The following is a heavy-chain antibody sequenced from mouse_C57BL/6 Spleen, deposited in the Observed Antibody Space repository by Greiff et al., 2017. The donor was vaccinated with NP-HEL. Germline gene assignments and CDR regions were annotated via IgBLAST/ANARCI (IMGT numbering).Heavy chain of an antibody. V-gene: IGHV2-2*01. D-gene: IGHD2-5*01. CDR2: IWSGGST. CDR1: GFSLTSYG. Sequence: VQLQQSGPGLVQPSQRLSITCTVSGFSLTSYGVHWVRQSPGKGLEWLGVIWSGGSTDYNAAFISRLSISKDNSKSQVFFKMNSLQADDTAIYYCAGAYYSNYTWFAYWGQGTLVTVSA. J-gene: IGHJ3*01. CDR3: AGAYYSNYTWFAY.